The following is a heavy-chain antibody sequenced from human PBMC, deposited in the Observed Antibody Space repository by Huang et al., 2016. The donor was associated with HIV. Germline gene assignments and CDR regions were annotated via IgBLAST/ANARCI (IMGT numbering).Heavy chain of an antibody. CDR2: FIPMFGRT. Sequence: QVQLVQSGAEVKKPGSSVKVSCTASGGTFSSHVISWVRQAPGQGLEWMGGFIPMFGRTDYAQKFQGRVTISADESTGTAYMALSGPRSDDTAVYYCVRCVLAAGRDYSFYYYIDVWGEGTTVTVSS. J-gene: IGHJ6*03. V-gene: IGHV1-69*13. D-gene: IGHD6-13*01. CDR1: GGTFSSHV. CDR3: VRCVLAAGRDYSFYYYIDV.